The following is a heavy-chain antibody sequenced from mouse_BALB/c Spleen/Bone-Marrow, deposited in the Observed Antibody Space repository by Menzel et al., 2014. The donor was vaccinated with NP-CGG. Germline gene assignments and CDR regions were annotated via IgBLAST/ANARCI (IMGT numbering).Heavy chain of an antibody. J-gene: IGHJ2*01. CDR1: GYTFTSYW. D-gene: IGHD2-2*01. CDR3: TRGGYDVGYYFDY. CDR2: IYPGSGST. Sequence: LKQSGSELVRPGASVKLSCKASGYTFTSYWMHWVKQRPGQGLEWIGNIYPGSGSTNYDEKFKSKTTLTVDTSSSTACMQLSSLTSEDSAVYYCTRGGYDVGYYFDYWGQGTTLTVSS. V-gene: IGHV1S22*01.